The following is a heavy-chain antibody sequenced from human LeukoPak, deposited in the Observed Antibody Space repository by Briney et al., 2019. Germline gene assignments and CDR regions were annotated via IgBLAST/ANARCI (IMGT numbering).Heavy chain of an antibody. CDR2: ISSSSSYI. CDR1: GFTFSSCA. Sequence: GGSLRLSCATSGFTFSSCAMSWVRQAPGKGLEWVSSISSSSSYIYYADSVKGRFTISRDNAKNSLYLQMNSLRAEDTAVYYCARGSDWTASLDYWGQGTLVTVSS. CDR3: ARGSDWTASLDY. J-gene: IGHJ4*02. V-gene: IGHV3-21*01. D-gene: IGHD2-21*02.